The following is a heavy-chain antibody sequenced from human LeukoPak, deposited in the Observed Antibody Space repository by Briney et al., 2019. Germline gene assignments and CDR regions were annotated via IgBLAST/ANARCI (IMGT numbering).Heavy chain of an antibody. CDR3: ARDIELGGGFDY. J-gene: IGHJ4*02. D-gene: IGHD3-16*01. CDR2: ISYVGSNK. CDR1: GFTFSSYG. Sequence: GGSLRLSCAASGFTFSSYGMHWVRQAPGKGLEWVAVISYVGSNKYYADSVKGRFTISRDNSKNTLYLQMNSLRAEDTAVYYCARDIELGGGFDYWGQGTLVTVSS. V-gene: IGHV3-30*03.